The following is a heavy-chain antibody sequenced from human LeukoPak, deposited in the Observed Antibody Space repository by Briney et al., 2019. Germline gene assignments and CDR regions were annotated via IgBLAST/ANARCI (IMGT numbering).Heavy chain of an antibody. J-gene: IGHJ4*02. CDR2: ISGSGGST. CDR1: GFTVSSNC. D-gene: IGHD2-15*01. Sequence: GGSLRLSCAASGFTVSSNCMSWVRQAPGKGLEWVSTISGSGGSTYYTDSVKGRFTISRDNSKNTLSLQMNSLRAEDTAVYYCAKDRGGSCLDWGQGTLVTVSS. V-gene: IGHV3-23*01. CDR3: AKDRGGSCLD.